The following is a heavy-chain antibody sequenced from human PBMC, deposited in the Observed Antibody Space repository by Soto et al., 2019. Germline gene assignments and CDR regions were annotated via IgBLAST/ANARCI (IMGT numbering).Heavy chain of an antibody. CDR3: AKGGRQWLVTSDFNY. CDR2: VSHDGRNT. D-gene: IGHD6-19*01. CDR1: GFTFSDYA. J-gene: IGHJ4*02. Sequence: VQLVESGGGVVQPGRSLRLSCAASGFTFSDYAMHWVRQAPGKGLEWVAVVSHDGRNTHYADSVKGRFTISRDSSKNTFSLEMTSLRAEYTAVYYGAKGGRQWLVTSDFNYWVQGALVNVSS. V-gene: IGHV3-30*18.